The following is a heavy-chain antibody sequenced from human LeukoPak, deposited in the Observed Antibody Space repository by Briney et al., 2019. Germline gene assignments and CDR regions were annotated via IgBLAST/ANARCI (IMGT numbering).Heavy chain of an antibody. CDR1: GGSISSYY. J-gene: IGHJ4*02. CDR3: ARASITTVRGVDY. CDR2: IYYSGST. Sequence: PSETLSLTCTVSGGSISSYYWGWIRQPPGKGLEWIGYIYYSGSTNYNPSLKSRVTISVDTSKNQFSLKLSSVTAADTAVYYCARASITTVRGVDYWGQGTLVTVSS. V-gene: IGHV4-59*01. D-gene: IGHD3-10*01.